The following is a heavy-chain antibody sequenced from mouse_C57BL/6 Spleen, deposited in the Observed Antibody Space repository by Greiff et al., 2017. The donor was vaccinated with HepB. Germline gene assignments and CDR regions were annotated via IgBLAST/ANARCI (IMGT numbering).Heavy chain of an antibody. CDR1: GFTFSSYA. CDR2: ISSGGDYI. CDR3: TREGLPFYAMDY. Sequence: DVMLVESGEGLVKPGGSLKLSCAASGFTFSSYAMSWVRQTPEKRLEWVAYISSGGDYIYYADTVKGRFTISRDNARNTLYLQMSSLKSEDTAMYYCTREGLPFYAMDYWGQGTSVTVSS. V-gene: IGHV5-9-1*02. J-gene: IGHJ4*01. D-gene: IGHD2-4*01.